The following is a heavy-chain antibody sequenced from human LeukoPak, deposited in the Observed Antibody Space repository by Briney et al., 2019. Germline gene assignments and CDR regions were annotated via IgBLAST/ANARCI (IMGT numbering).Heavy chain of an antibody. V-gene: IGHV3-23*01. J-gene: IGHJ4*02. CDR3: AKGLSYSDIVVVSGY. Sequence: PGGSLRLSCAASGFTFSSYAMSWVRQAPGKGLEWVSAISGSGGSTYYADSVKGRFTISRDNSKNTLYLQMNSLRAEDTAVSYCAKGLSYSDIVVVSGYWGQGTLVTVSS. CDR1: GFTFSSYA. CDR2: ISGSGGST. D-gene: IGHD2-2*01.